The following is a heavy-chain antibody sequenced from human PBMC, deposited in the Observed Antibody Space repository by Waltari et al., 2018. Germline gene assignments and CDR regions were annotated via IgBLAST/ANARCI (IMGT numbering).Heavy chain of an antibody. J-gene: IGHJ1*01. CDR1: GYTFSDFG. CDR2: INTETGKP. D-gene: IGHD2-2*01. V-gene: IGHV7-4-1*01. CDR3: ARDQGGASSR. Sequence: VQLVQSGSELKQPGASVKVSCKTSGYTFSDFGINWVRQVPGHGLEWMGWINTETGKPTYAQAFTGRSVFSVDAAVSTAYLQIDNLDSKDTAVYFCARDQGGASSRWGQGTPVFVSS.